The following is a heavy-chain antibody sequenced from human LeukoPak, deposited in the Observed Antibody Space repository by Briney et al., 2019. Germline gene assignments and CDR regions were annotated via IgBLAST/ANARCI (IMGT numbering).Heavy chain of an antibody. D-gene: IGHD2-2*01. V-gene: IGHV3-23*01. CDR3: ARGRSYCSSTSCYVFDY. J-gene: IGHJ4*02. CDR2: ISGSGGST. Sequence: GGSLRLSCAASGFTFSSYAMSWVRQAPGKGLEWVSAISGSGGSTYYADSVKGRFTISRDNSKNTLYLQMNSLRAEDTAVYYCARGRSYCSSTSCYVFDYWGQGTPVTVSS. CDR1: GFTFSSYA.